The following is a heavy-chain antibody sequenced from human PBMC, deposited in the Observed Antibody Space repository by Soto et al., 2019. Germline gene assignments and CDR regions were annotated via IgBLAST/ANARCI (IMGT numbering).Heavy chain of an antibody. J-gene: IGHJ4*02. Sequence: ASVKVSCKASGYTFTSYAMHWVRQAPGQRLEWIGWINAGNGNTKYSQKFQGRVTINRDTSASTAYMELSSLRSEDTAVFYCARDHQQCLVRSFDYWGQGTLVTVSS. CDR2: INAGNGNT. CDR1: GYTFTSYA. V-gene: IGHV1-3*01. CDR3: ARDHQQCLVRSFDY. D-gene: IGHD6-19*01.